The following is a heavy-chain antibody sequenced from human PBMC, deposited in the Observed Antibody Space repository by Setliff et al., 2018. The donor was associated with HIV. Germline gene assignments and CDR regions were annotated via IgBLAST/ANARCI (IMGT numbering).Heavy chain of an antibody. CDR2: ISSGGIYM. CDR3: ARHRDPPGTSWIFYYYYMDL. J-gene: IGHJ6*03. D-gene: IGHD2-2*01. Sequence: PGGSLRLSCVASTFIFSNYSMNWVRQAPGKGLEWVSSISSGGIYMHTAESMKGRFTIFRDNSKKLLYLQMTGLRVEDTAVYYCARHRDPPGTSWIFYYYYMDLWGGGTTVTVSS. CDR1: TFIFSNYS. V-gene: IGHV3-21*01.